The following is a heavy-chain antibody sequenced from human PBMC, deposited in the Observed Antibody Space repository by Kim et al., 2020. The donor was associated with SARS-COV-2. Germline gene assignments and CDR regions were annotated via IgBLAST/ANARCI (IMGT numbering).Heavy chain of an antibody. CDR3: ASGPEGYCSSTSCSQGSMDV. V-gene: IGHV4-39*01. J-gene: IGHJ6*02. D-gene: IGHD2-2*01. CDR2: IYYSGST. CDR1: GGSISSSSYY. Sequence: SETLSLTCTVSGGSISSSSYYWGWIRQPPGKGLEWIGSIYYSGSTYYNPSLKSRVTISVDTSKNQFSLKLSSVTAADTAVYYCASGPEGYCSSTSCSQGSMDVWGQGTTVTVSS.